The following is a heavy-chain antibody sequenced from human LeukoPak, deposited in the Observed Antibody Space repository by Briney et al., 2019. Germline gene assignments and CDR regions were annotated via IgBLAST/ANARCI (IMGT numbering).Heavy chain of an antibody. CDR2: ISGSGGST. J-gene: IGHJ4*02. CDR3: AKGAPRYYGSGSYPTFDY. D-gene: IGHD3-10*01. V-gene: IGHV3-23*01. Sequence: GSLRLSCAASGFTFSSYAMSWVRQAPGKGLEWVSAISGSGGSTYYADSVKGRFTISRDNSKNTLYLQMNSLRAEATAVYHCAKGAPRYYGSGSYPTFDYWGQGTLVTVSS. CDR1: GFTFSSYA.